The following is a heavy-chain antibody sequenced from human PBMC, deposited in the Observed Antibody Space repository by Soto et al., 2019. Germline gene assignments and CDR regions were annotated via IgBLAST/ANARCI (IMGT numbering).Heavy chain of an antibody. Sequence: GGSLRLSCAASGFTFSSYWMSWVRQAPGKGLEWVANIKQDGSEKYYVDSVKGRFTISRDNAKNSLYLQMNSLRAEDTAVYYCARDFQLYYYDSSGYLDYWGQGTLVTVSS. CDR3: ARDFQLYYYDSSGYLDY. CDR2: IKQDGSEK. CDR1: GFTFSSYW. V-gene: IGHV3-7*05. J-gene: IGHJ4*02. D-gene: IGHD3-22*01.